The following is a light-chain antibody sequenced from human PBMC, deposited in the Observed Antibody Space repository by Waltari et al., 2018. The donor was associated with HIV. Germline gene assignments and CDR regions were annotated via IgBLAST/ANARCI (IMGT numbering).Light chain of an antibody. Sequence: QSALTQPASVSGSPGQSITISCTGTSSDVGRYNFVSWYQHHPGKAPKLMIYEVTKRPSGVSNRFSGSKSGNTASLTISGLQAEDEADYYCCSYAGSSTFRIFGGGTRLTVL. CDR1: SSDVGRYNF. V-gene: IGLV2-23*02. CDR3: CSYAGSSTFRI. CDR2: EVT. J-gene: IGLJ2*01.